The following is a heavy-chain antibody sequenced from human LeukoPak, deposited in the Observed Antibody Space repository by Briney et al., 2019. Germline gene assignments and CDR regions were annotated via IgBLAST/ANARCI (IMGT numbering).Heavy chain of an antibody. J-gene: IGHJ6*03. V-gene: IGHV3-7*01. Sequence: GGSLRLSCAASGFTFSSYWMSWVRQAPGKGLEWVANIKQDGSEKYYVDSVKGRFTISRDNAKNSLYLQMNSLRAEDTAVYYCATGPPNYDFWSGILYYYYYYMDVWGKGTTVTVSS. CDR3: ATGPPNYDFWSGILYYYYYYMDV. D-gene: IGHD3-3*01. CDR2: IKQDGSEK. CDR1: GFTFSSYW.